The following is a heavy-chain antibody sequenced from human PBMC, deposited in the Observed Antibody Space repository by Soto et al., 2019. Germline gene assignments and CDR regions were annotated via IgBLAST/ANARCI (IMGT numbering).Heavy chain of an antibody. CDR1: GGSISRYY. D-gene: IGHD6-19*01. V-gene: IGHV4-59*01. Sequence: QVQLQESGPGLVKPSETLSLTCTVSGGSISRYYWSWIRQPPGKGLEWIGYIYYSGSTNYNPSLKSRVAISVDTSKNQFALKLSSVTAADTAVYYCARGGSSGWSRWFDPWGQGTLVTVSS. CDR2: IYYSGST. CDR3: ARGGSSGWSRWFDP. J-gene: IGHJ5*02.